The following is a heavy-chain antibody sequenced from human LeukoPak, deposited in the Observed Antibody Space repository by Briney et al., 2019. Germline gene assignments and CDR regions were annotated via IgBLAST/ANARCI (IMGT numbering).Heavy chain of an antibody. CDR1: GFTFSTYA. V-gene: IGHV3-23*01. CDR2: ISGSGGST. D-gene: IGHD4/OR15-4a*01. CDR3: AKPYGSYNFGAFDY. Sequence: PGGSLRLSCAASGFTFSTYAMSWVRQAPGKGLEWVSAISGSGGSTYYADSVKGRFTISRDKSKNTLYLQMNSLRAEDTALYYCAKPYGSYNFGAFDYWGQGTLATVSS. J-gene: IGHJ4*02.